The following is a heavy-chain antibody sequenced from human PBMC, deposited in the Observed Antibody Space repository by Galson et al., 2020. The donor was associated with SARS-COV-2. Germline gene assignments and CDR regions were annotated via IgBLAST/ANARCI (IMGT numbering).Heavy chain of an antibody. CDR1: GFTFSSYW. J-gene: IGHJ6*02. CDR3: ARELGLHQDDFWSGPWGNYYYYYGMDV. V-gene: IGHV3-7*01. Sequence: GESLKISCAASGFTFSSYWMSWVRQAPGKGLEWVANIKQDGSEKYYVDSVKGRFTISRDNAKNSLYLQMNSLRAEDTAVYYCARELGLHQDDFWSGPWGNYYYYYGMDVWGQGTTVTVSS. D-gene: IGHD3-3*01. CDR2: IKQDGSEK.